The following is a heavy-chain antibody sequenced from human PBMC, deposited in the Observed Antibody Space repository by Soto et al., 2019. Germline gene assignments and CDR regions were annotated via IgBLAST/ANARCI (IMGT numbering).Heavy chain of an antibody. Sequence: QVQLVQSGAEVKEPGASVKLSCKASGYTFTTHVMHWVRQAPGQRLEWMGWVNGADGNTKYSQKFQDRVTITRDTSATTAYMELSRLRSEDKAVYYCARDSGIRGPSGDLDYWGQGILVTVSS. CDR1: GYTFTTHV. CDR3: ARDSGIRGPSGDLDY. CDR2: VNGADGNT. J-gene: IGHJ4*02. D-gene: IGHD1-20*01. V-gene: IGHV1-3*01.